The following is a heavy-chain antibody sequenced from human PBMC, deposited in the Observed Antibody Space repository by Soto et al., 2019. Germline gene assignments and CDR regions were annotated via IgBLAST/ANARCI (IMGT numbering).Heavy chain of an antibody. CDR2: ISQSGST. D-gene: IGHD2-21*02. J-gene: IGHJ5*02. V-gene: IGHV4-30-2*01. CDR3: ARDMSGCSSSDCYLSGWFDP. Sequence: QLQLRESGSGLVKPSQTLSLTCTVSGAPITSGAYSWSWIRQPPGKGLEWIGFISQSGSTHYNTSLKSPVTLAVNRSKTHFSLQLTSLTAADTAVYYCARDMSGCSSSDCYLSGWFDPWGPGTLVTVSS. CDR1: GAPITSGAYS.